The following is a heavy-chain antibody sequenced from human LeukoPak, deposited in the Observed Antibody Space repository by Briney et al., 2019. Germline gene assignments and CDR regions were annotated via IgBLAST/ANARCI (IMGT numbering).Heavy chain of an antibody. D-gene: IGHD2-15*01. V-gene: IGHV3-74*01. J-gene: IGHJ4*02. CDR3: ARGEYLGYCSGGSCPPAGY. CDR1: GFTFSSYW. Sequence: PGGSLRLSCAASGFTFSSYWMHWVRQAPGKGLVWVSRINSDGSSTSYADSVKGRFTISRDNAKNTLYLQMNSLRAEDTAVYYCARGEYLGYCSGGSCPPAGYWGKGTLVSVSS. CDR2: INSDGSST.